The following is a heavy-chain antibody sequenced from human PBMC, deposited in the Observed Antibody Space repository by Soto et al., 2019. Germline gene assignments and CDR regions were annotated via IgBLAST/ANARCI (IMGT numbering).Heavy chain of an antibody. Sequence: SLKISCAASGFTFDDYAMHWVRQAPGKGLEWVSGISWNSGSIGYADSVKGRFTISRDNAKNSLYLQMNSLRAEDTALYYCAKALYSSSSRYYFDYWGQGTLVTVSS. CDR2: ISWNSGSI. CDR1: GFTFDDYA. J-gene: IGHJ4*02. CDR3: AKALYSSSSRYYFDY. D-gene: IGHD6-6*01. V-gene: IGHV3-9*01.